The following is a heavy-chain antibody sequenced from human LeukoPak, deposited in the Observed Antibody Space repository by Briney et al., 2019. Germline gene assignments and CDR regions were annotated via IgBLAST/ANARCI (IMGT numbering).Heavy chain of an antibody. V-gene: IGHV3-30-3*01. J-gene: IGHJ3*02. CDR1: GFTFSSYA. CDR3: ARVGCSSTSCPHDAFDI. CDR2: ISYDGSNK. D-gene: IGHD2-2*01. Sequence: GGSRRLSCAASGFTFSSYAMHWVRQAPGKGLEWVAVISYDGSNKYYADSVKGRFTISRDNSKNTLYLQMNSLRAEDTAVYYCARVGCSSTSCPHDAFDIWGQGTMVTVSS.